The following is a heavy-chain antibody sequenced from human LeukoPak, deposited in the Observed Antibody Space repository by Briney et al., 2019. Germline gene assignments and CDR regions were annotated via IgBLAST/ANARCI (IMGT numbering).Heavy chain of an antibody. CDR3: ATSASFDS. CDR2: IKQDGSVK. D-gene: IGHD3-10*01. J-gene: IGHJ4*02. V-gene: IGHV3-7*01. Sequence: GESLRLSCAASGFTFTNYWMNWVRQAPGKGLEWVANIKQDGSVKYYVDSVKGRFTISRDNAKNSLYLQMDSLRAEDTAVYFCATSASFDSWGQGTLVTVSS. CDR1: GFTFTNYW.